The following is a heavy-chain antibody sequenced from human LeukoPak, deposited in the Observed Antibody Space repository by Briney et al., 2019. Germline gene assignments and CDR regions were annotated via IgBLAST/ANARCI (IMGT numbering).Heavy chain of an antibody. V-gene: IGHV1-2*02. CDR1: GYTFTGYY. Sequence: ASVKVSCKASGYTFTGYYMHWVRQAPGQGLEWMGWINPNSGGTNYAQKFQGRVTITADESTSTAYMELSSLRSEDTAVYYCARDRIAVAEPEYYFDYWGQGTLVTVSS. CDR3: ARDRIAVAEPEYYFDY. CDR2: INPNSGGT. D-gene: IGHD6-19*01. J-gene: IGHJ4*02.